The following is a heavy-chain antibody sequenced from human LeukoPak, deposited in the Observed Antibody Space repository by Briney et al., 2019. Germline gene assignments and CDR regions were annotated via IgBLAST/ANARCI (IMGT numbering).Heavy chain of an antibody. CDR2: ISTYNGNT. CDR1: GYTFNSFD. J-gene: IGHJ4*02. V-gene: IGHV1-18*01. Sequence: ASVKVSCKASGYTFNSFDISWVRQAPGQGLEWMAWISTYNGNTNYAQKVQGRATMTTDTSTSTAYMELRSLRSDDTAVYYCARVLRYDFWSAYYFDYWGQGTLVTVSS. D-gene: IGHD3-3*01. CDR3: ARVLRYDFWSAYYFDY.